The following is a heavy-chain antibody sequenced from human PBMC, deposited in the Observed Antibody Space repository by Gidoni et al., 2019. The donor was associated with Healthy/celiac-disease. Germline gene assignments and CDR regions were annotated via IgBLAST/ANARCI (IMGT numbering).Heavy chain of an antibody. CDR1: GFTFSSDA. D-gene: IGHD6-13*01. CDR2: ISGSGGST. V-gene: IGHV3-23*01. CDR3: AKDQHSSWYHY. J-gene: IGHJ4*02. Sequence: EVQLLESGGGLVQPGGCLRLSCAASGFTFSSDAMSWVRQAPGKGLVWVSAISGSGGSTYYADSVKGRFTISRDNSKNTLYLQMNSLRAEDTAVYYCAKDQHSSWYHYWGQGTLVTVSS.